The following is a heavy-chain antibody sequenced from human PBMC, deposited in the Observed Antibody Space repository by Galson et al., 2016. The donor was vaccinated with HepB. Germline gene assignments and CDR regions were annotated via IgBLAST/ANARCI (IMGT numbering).Heavy chain of an antibody. CDR3: ARASYCSGGACYHAFDY. V-gene: IGHV3-72*01. J-gene: IGHJ4*02. D-gene: IGHD2-15*01. CDR2: TRNKANGYTR. CDR1: GFTFSDYY. Sequence: SLRLSCAASGFTFSDYYMDWVRQTPGKGLEWVGRTRNKANGYTREYAESVKGRFTISRDDSENALYLQMNSLRSEDTAVYYCARASYCSGGACYHAFDYWGQGTLVTVSS.